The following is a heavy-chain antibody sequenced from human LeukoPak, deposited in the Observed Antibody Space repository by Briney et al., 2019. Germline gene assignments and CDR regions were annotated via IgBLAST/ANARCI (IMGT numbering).Heavy chain of an antibody. CDR2: IYSGGST. CDR1: GFTVSSNY. J-gene: IGHJ4*02. D-gene: IGHD3-9*01. V-gene: IGHV3-53*01. Sequence: GGSLRLSCAASGFTVSSNYMSWVRQAPGKGLEWVSVIYSGGSTYYADSVKGRFTISRDNSKNTLYLQMNSLRAEDTAVYYCARTLTGYYFLDYWGQGTLVTVSS. CDR3: ARTLTGYYFLDY.